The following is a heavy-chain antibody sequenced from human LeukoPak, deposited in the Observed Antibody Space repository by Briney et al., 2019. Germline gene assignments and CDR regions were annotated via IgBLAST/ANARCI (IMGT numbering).Heavy chain of an antibody. D-gene: IGHD2-2*01. Sequence: GESLKISCTGSGYNFPSYWITWVRQMPGKGLEWMGRIDPSDSSTNYSPSFQGHVTISTDKSISTAYLQWSSLQASDTAIYYCARGGRQIVVTAAVIDYWGQGTLVTVSS. V-gene: IGHV5-10-1*01. CDR3: ARGGRQIVVTAAVIDY. CDR2: IDPSDSST. J-gene: IGHJ4*02. CDR1: GYNFPSYW.